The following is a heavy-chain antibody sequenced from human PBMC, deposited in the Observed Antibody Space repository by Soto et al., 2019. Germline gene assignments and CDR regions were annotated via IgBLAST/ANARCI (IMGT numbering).Heavy chain of an antibody. Sequence: ASVKVSCKASGYTFTDFYIHWVRLAPGQGPEWMGWINPNSGGTNYAQKFRGWVTMTRDTSITTVYMEPNRLRSNDTAMYYCARGLDSGWAREYFDPWGQGTLVTVSS. CDR2: INPNSGGT. D-gene: IGHD3-16*01. CDR3: ARGLDSGWAREYFDP. CDR1: GYTFTDFY. J-gene: IGHJ5*02. V-gene: IGHV1-2*04.